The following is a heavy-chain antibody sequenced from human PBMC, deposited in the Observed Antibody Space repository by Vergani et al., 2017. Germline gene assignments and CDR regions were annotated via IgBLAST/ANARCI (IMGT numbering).Heavy chain of an antibody. CDR2: IYYSGST. Sequence: QLQLQESGPGLVKPSETLSLTCTVSGGSISSSSYYWGWIRQPPGKGLEWIGSIYYSGSTYYNPSLKSRVTISVDTSKNQFSLKLSSVTAADTAVYYCARGRLYYYYGMDVWGQGTTVTVSS. V-gene: IGHV4-39*01. CDR1: GGSISSSSYY. CDR3: ARGRLYYYYGMDV. J-gene: IGHJ6*02. D-gene: IGHD2-15*01.